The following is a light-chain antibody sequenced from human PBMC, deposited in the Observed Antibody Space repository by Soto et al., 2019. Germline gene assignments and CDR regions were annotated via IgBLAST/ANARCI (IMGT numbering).Light chain of an antibody. J-gene: IGLJ1*01. Sequence: SYELTQPPSVSVAPGQTARITCGGNNIGSKSVHWYQQKPGQAPVLVVYDDSDRPPGIPERFSGSNSGNTATLTISRVEAGDEADYYCHVWDSSSDHYVFGTGTKVTVL. V-gene: IGLV3-21*02. CDR1: NIGSKS. CDR3: HVWDSSSDHYV. CDR2: DDS.